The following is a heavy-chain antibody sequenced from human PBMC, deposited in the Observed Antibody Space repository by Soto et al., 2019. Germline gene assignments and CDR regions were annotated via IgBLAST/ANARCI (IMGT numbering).Heavy chain of an antibody. CDR3: TRDASRDSSARGWFDP. CDR2: ISSNSAYR. D-gene: IGHD6-13*01. CDR1: GFTFRSFT. J-gene: IGHJ5*02. V-gene: IGHV3-21*01. Sequence: GGSLRSSCAASGFTFRSFTMNWVRQAQGKGLEWVSTISSNSAYRYYTDALRGRFTISRDNAKNSLHLQMNSLRAEDTAVYYCTRDASRDSSARGWFDPWGPGTLVTVSS.